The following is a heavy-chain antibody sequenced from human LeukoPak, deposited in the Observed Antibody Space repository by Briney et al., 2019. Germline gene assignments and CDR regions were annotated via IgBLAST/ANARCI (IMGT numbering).Heavy chain of an antibody. J-gene: IGHJ4*02. CDR1: GFTFSSYW. CDR3: ARENRDSSEIRPYYFDY. V-gene: IGHV3-74*01. Sequence: GGSLRLSCAASGFTFSSYWMHWVRQAPGNGLVWVSRINSDGSSTSYADSVKGRFTISRDNAKNTLYLQMNSLRAEDTAVYYCARENRDSSEIRPYYFDYWGQGTLVTVSS. D-gene: IGHD3-22*01. CDR2: INSDGSST.